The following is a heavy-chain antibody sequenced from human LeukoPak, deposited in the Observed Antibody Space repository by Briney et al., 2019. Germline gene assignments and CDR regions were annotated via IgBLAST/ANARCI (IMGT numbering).Heavy chain of an antibody. CDR3: ARIHYDSSGFFDY. D-gene: IGHD3-22*01. V-gene: IGHV4-39*01. CDR2: IYYSGST. J-gene: IGHJ4*02. Sequence: SQTLSLTCTVSGGSISSSSYYWGWIRQPPGKGLEWIGSIYYSGSTYYNPSLKSRVTISVDTSKNQFSLKLSSVTAADTAVYYCARIHYDSSGFFDYWGQGTLVTVSS. CDR1: GGSISSSSYY.